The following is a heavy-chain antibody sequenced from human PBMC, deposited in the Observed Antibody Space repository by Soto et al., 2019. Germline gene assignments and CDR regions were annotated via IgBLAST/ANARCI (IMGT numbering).Heavy chain of an antibody. J-gene: IGHJ4*02. D-gene: IGHD3-16*01. V-gene: IGHV1-69*01. CDR2: IIRVFGTA. Sequence: QVQLVQSGAEVKKPGSSVKVSCKASGGTFSSYAISWVRQAPGQGLEWMGGIIRVFGTANYAQKFQSRVTITPDESTSTAYKELSSLRSEDTALYYCAGGAGMGDAIGFWGQGTLVNVSS. CDR3: AGGAGMGDAIGF. CDR1: GGTFSSYA.